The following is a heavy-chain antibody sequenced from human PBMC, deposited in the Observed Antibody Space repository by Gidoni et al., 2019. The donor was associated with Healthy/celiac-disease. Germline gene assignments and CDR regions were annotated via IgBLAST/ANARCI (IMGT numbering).Heavy chain of an antibody. CDR1: GGSISSYY. CDR2: IYTRRST. Sequence: QVQLQESGPGLVKPSETLSLTCTVSGGSISSYYWSWIRQPAGKGLEWIGRIYTRRSTNYNPSLKGRVTMSVDTSKNQFSLKLSSVTAADTAVYYCARESTLWLVRNDAFDIWGQGTMVTVSS. V-gene: IGHV4-4*07. CDR3: ARESTLWLVRNDAFDI. J-gene: IGHJ3*02. D-gene: IGHD6-19*01.